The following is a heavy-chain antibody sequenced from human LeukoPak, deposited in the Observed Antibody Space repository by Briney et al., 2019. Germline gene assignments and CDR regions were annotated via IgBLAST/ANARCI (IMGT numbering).Heavy chain of an antibody. Sequence: TGGSLRLSCAASGFTFSSYGMHWVRQAPGKGLEWVALIRYDGSNKYYVDSVKGRFTISRDNSKNTLYLQMNSLRAEDTAVYYCAKDKARGSQVGPRITAPGTFDYWGQGTLVTVSS. V-gene: IGHV3-30*02. D-gene: IGHD6-13*01. CDR1: GFTFSSYG. J-gene: IGHJ4*02. CDR2: IRYDGSNK. CDR3: AKDKARGSQVGPRITAPGTFDY.